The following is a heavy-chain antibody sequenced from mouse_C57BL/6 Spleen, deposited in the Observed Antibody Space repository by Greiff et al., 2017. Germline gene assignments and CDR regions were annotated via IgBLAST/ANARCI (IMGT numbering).Heavy chain of an antibody. D-gene: IGHD3-2*02. J-gene: IGHJ3*01. CDR1: GYTFTSYW. CDR2: IDPNRGGT. CDR3: ARDEDSSGYQFAD. V-gene: IGHV1-72*01. Sequence: QVQLQQPGAELVKPGASVKLSCKASGYTFTSYWMHWVKQRPGRGLEWIGRIDPNRGGTKYNEKFKSKATLTVDKPSSTAYMQLSSLTSEDSAVYYCARDEDSSGYQFADWGQGTLVTVSA.